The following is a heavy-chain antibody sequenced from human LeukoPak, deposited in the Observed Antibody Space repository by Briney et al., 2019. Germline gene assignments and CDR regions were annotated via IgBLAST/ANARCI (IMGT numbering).Heavy chain of an antibody. V-gene: IGHV3-21*01. CDR1: GFTFSSYS. J-gene: IGHJ4*02. Sequence: PGRSLRLSCAASGFTFSSYSMNWVRQAPGKGLEWVSSISSSSSYIYYADSVKGRFTISRDNAKNSLYLQMNSLRAEDTAVYYCARADKGVDFDYWGQGTLVTVSS. CDR2: ISSSSSYI. CDR3: ARADKGVDFDY. D-gene: IGHD2-21*01.